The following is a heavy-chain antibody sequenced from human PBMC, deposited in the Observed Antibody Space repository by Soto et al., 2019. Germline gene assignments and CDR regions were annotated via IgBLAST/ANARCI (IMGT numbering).Heavy chain of an antibody. V-gene: IGHV4-34*01. J-gene: IGHJ6*02. D-gene: IGHD3-3*01. CDR2: INHSGST. CDR3: ARNGSYYDFWSGYYFGGGMDV. CDR1: GGSFSCYY. Sequence: NPSETLSLTCAVYGGSFSCYYWSWIRQPPGKGLEWIGEINHSGSTNYNPSLKSRVTISVDTSKNQFSLKLSSVTAADTAVYYCARNGSYYDFWSGYYFGGGMDVWGQGTTVTVSS.